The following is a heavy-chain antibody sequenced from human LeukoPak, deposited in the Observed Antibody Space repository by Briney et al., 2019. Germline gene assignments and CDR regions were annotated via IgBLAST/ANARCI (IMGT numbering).Heavy chain of an antibody. J-gene: IGHJ4*02. D-gene: IGHD2-15*01. CDR3: ARPLGVVAAYDY. CDR1: GFTFSRYE. Sequence: GGSLRLSCAASGFTFSRYEMNWVRQAPGKGLEWVSYISSSGSTIYYADSVKGRFTISRDNAKNSLYLQMNSLRAEDTAVYYCARPLGVVAAYDYWGQGTLVTVSS. CDR2: ISSSGSTI. V-gene: IGHV3-48*03.